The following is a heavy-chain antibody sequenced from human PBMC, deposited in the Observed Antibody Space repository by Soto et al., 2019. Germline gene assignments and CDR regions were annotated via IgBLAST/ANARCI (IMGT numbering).Heavy chain of an antibody. CDR2: ILNDGSNR. J-gene: IGHJ6*02. V-gene: IGHV3-33*01. D-gene: IGHD3-10*01. Sequence: QVQLVESGGGVVQPGRSLTLSCAASGFTFSNYGMHWVRQAPGKGLEWVAVILNDGSNRYHADSVKDRFTISRDNSKNTLYLQMNSLRAEDPAVYYCARDDEYSGNGMDVWGQGTTVTVS. CDR1: GFTFSNYG. CDR3: ARDDEYSGNGMDV.